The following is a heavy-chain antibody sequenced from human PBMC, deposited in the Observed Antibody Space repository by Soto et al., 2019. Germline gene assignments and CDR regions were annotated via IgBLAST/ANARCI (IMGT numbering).Heavy chain of an antibody. D-gene: IGHD3-22*01. CDR2: IYYSGST. V-gene: IGHV4-30-4*01. CDR3: ASEDSSGDYLFDY. Sequence: TLSLTCTVSVGSISSGDYYWSWIRQPPGKGLEWIGYIYYSGSTYYNPSLKSRVTISVDTSKNQFSLKLSSVTAADTAVYYWASEDSSGDYLFDYWGQGTLVTVSS. J-gene: IGHJ4*02. CDR1: VGSISSGDYY.